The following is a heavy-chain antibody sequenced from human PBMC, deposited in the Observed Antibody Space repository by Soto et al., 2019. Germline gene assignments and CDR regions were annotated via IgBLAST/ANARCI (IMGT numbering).Heavy chain of an antibody. CDR2: INQSGIT. V-gene: IGHV4-34*01. Sequence: SETLSLTCAGCGGSFSGYYWSWIRQAPGEGLEWIGEINQSGITNENPFVKSRVTILVDTSKNQFSMKLGSVNAADTAVYYCARGVQGNAPYKYFIDAWSLGTPVTVSS. CDR1: GGSFSGYY. CDR3: ARGVQGNAPYKYFIDA. J-gene: IGHJ5*02. D-gene: IGHD3-9*01.